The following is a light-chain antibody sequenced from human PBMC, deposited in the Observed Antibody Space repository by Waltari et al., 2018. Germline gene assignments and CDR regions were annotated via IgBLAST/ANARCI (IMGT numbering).Light chain of an antibody. Sequence: EIILTQSPGTLSLSPGERATLSCRASQSISRPLAWYQQKPGQAPRLLMYDASTRATGIPDRVSGSGSGTDFSLTISRLEPEDSAVYYGQHYVRLPATFGQGTKVEIK. CDR1: QSISRP. V-gene: IGKV3-20*01. CDR2: DAS. J-gene: IGKJ1*01. CDR3: QHYVRLPAT.